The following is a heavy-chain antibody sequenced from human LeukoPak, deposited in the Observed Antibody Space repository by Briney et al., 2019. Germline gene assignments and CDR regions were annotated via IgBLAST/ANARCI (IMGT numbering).Heavy chain of an antibody. CDR2: ISSTGAYI. CDR3: ARDLGSSSSWSRGMDY. D-gene: IGHD6-13*01. J-gene: IGHJ4*02. CDR1: GFIFSSDS. V-gene: IGHV3-21*01. Sequence: GGSLRLSCATSGFIFSSDSMIWVRQAPGKGLEWVSSISSTGAYIYYADSLKGRFTISRDNAKNSLYLQMNSLRADDTAVYYCARDLGSSSSWSRGMDYWGQGTLVTVSS.